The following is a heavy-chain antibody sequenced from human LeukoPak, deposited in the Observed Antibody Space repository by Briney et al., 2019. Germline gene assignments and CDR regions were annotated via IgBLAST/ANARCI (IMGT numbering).Heavy chain of an antibody. D-gene: IGHD3-3*01. CDR3: ARAVTIFPWAYFDY. CDR1: GGSINNYY. V-gene: IGHV4-59*01. J-gene: IGHJ4*02. CDR2: LYYNGNT. Sequence: SETLSLTCTVSGGSINNYYWSWIRQSPGKQLEWIGYLYYNGNTNYNPSLKSRVTISVDTSKNEFSLKLSSVTAADTALYYRARAVTIFPWAYFDYWGQGTLVTVSS.